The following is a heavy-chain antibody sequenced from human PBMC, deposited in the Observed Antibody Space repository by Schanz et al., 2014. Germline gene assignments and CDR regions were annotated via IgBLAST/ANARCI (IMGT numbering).Heavy chain of an antibody. Sequence: EVQLVESGGDLVQPGGSLRLSCVGSGFTFTNYWMHWVRQAPGEGLEWVANIKQDGSEKYYVDSVKGRFTISRDNAKNSLYLQMNSLRPEDTAAYYCAKYGGELGVSFEYWGQGTLVTVSS. V-gene: IGHV3-7*01. CDR1: GFTFTNYW. D-gene: IGHD7-27*01. CDR2: IKQDGSEK. CDR3: AKYGGELGVSFEY. J-gene: IGHJ4*02.